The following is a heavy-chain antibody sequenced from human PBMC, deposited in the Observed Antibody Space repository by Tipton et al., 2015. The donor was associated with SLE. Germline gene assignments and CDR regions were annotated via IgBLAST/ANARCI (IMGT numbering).Heavy chain of an antibody. CDR3: ARNDAVAVRGVDY. CDR1: GFTFSSYG. J-gene: IGHJ4*01. V-gene: IGHV3-30*03. D-gene: IGHD6-19*01. Sequence: SLRLSCAASGFTFSSYGMHWVRQAPGKGLEWVAVISYDGSNKYYADSVKGRFTISRDNSKNTLYLQMNSLRAEDTAVYYCARNDAVAVRGVDYWGQGTLVTVSS. CDR2: ISYDGSNK.